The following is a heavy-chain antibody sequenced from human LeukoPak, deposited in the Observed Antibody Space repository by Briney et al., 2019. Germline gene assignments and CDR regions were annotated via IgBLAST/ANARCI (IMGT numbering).Heavy chain of an antibody. V-gene: IGHV4-59*08. Sequence: SETLPLTCTVSGGSISSYYWSWFRQPPGKGLEWIGYIYYSGSTNYNPSLKSRVTISVDTSKNQFSLKLSSVTAADAAVYYCARSRKGYSSGIDYWGQGTLVTVSS. CDR3: ARSRKGYSSGIDY. CDR1: GGSISSYY. D-gene: IGHD6-19*01. J-gene: IGHJ4*02. CDR2: IYYSGST.